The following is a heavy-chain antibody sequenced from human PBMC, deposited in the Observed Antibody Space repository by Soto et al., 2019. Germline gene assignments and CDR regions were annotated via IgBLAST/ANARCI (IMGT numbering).Heavy chain of an antibody. J-gene: IGHJ5*02. CDR3: ARDREVFGVVINGWFDP. Sequence: GASVKVPCKASGYTFTSYGISWVRQAPGQGLEWMGWISAYNGNTNYAQKLQGRVTMTTDTSTSTAYMELRSLRSDDTAVYYCARDREVFGVVINGWFDPWGQGTLVTVSS. D-gene: IGHD3-3*01. V-gene: IGHV1-18*01. CDR2: ISAYNGNT. CDR1: GYTFTSYG.